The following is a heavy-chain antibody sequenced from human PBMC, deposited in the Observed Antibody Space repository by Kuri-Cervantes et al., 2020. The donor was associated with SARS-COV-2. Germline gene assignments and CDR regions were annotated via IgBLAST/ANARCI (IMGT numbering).Heavy chain of an antibody. D-gene: IGHD6-13*01. CDR3: ARRGSSWYYFDF. J-gene: IGHJ4*02. Sequence: ETLSLTCATSGFAFRNYSLNWVRQAPGKGLEWVSYISSSSSYTNYADSVKGRFTISRDNAKKSVYLQMNSLEADDTAVYYCARRGSSWYYFDFWGQGSLVTVSS. V-gene: IGHV3-21*05. CDR2: ISSSSSYT. CDR1: GFAFRNYS.